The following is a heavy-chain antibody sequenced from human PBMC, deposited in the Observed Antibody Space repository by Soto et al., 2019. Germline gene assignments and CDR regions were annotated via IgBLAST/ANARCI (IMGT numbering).Heavy chain of an antibody. J-gene: IGHJ6*02. Sequence: EALKNSSNGSGYSFTSYWISCVRQMPGKGLEWMGRIDPSDSYTNFSPSFQGHVTISADKSISTADLQWSSLKASDTAMYYCARHAGATKDYYYYGMDVWGQGTTDTVSS. V-gene: IGHV5-10-1*01. CDR3: ARHAGATKDYYYYGMDV. CDR2: IDPSDSYT. CDR1: GYSFTSYW. D-gene: IGHD1-26*01.